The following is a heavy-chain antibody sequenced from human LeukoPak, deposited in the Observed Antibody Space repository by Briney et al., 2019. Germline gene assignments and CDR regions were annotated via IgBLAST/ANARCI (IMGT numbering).Heavy chain of an antibody. D-gene: IGHD1-1*01. CDR1: GYTFTSYG. Sequence: GASVKVSCKASGYTFTSYGIRWERQAPGQGLEWMGWISTYNGDTNYAQKLQGRVTMTTDTSTSTAYMELRSLRSDDTAVYYCARDHNWVVDYWGQGTLVTVSS. CDR3: ARDHNWVVDY. V-gene: IGHV1-18*01. CDR2: ISTYNGDT. J-gene: IGHJ4*02.